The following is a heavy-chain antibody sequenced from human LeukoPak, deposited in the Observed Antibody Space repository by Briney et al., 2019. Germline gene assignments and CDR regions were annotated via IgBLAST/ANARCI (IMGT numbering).Heavy chain of an antibody. V-gene: IGHV1-2*02. D-gene: IGHD6-19*01. J-gene: IGHJ4*02. CDR1: GYTFTGYY. Sequence: ASVKVSCKASGYTFTGYYMHWVRQAPGQGLEWMGWINPNNGGTEYAQKFQGRVTMTRDTSISTAYMELSRLRSDDTAMYYCARNHYSSGWPVDFDYWGQGTLVTVSS. CDR3: ARNHYSSGWPVDFDY. CDR2: INPNNGGT.